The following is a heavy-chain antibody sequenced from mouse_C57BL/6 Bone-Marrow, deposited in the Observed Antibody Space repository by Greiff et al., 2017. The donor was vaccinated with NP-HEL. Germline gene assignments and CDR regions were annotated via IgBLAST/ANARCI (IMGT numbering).Heavy chain of an antibody. CDR1: GYTFTSYG. CDR3: ARSDYDTDYYAMDY. D-gene: IGHD2-4*01. CDR2: IYPRSGNT. J-gene: IGHJ4*01. V-gene: IGHV1-81*01. Sequence: VKLMESGAELARPGASVKLSCKASGYTFTSYGISWVKQRTGQGLEWIGEIYPRSGNTYYNEKFKGKATLTADKSSRTAYMELRSLTSEDSAVYFCARSDYDTDYYAMDYWGQGTSVTVSS.